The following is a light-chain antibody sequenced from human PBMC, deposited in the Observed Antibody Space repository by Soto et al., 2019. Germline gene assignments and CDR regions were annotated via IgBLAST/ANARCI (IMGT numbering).Light chain of an antibody. V-gene: IGLV2-14*01. J-gene: IGLJ2*01. CDR3: SSYTSSSALV. CDR2: EVS. CDR1: SSDVGGYNY. Sequence: QSALTQPASVSGSPGQSITISCTGSSSDVGGYNYVSWYQNHPGTAPKLMIYEVSNRPSGVSNRFSGSKSGNTASLTNSGLQAEDEADYYCSSYTSSSALVFGGGTKVTVL.